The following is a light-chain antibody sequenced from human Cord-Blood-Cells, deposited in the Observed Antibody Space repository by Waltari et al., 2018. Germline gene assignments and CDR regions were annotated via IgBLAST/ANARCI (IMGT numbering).Light chain of an antibody. CDR1: QSISSY. CDR3: QQSYSTPYS. J-gene: IGKJ2*03. CDR2: AAS. V-gene: IGKV1-39*01. Sequence: DVQTSQSPSSLSASVGDRVTLTCRASQSISSYLNWDQQKPGKAPKLLIYAASSLQSGVPSRFSGSGSGTDFTLTISSLQPEDFATYYCQQSYSTPYSFGQGTKLEIK.